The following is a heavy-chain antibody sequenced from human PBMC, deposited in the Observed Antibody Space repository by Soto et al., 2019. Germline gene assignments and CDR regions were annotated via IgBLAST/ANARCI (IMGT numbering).Heavy chain of an antibody. CDR2: ISSSSSTI. CDR1: GFTLSSYS. D-gene: IGHD2-2*01. Sequence: GSLRLSCEASGFTLSSYSMNWARQAPGQGLEWVSYISSSSSTIYYADSVKGRFTISRDNAKNSLYLQMNSLRAEDTAVYYCARKNLGYCSSTSCYAEDLYYFDYWGQGTLVTVSS. V-gene: IGHV3-48*01. CDR3: ARKNLGYCSSTSCYAEDLYYFDY. J-gene: IGHJ4*02.